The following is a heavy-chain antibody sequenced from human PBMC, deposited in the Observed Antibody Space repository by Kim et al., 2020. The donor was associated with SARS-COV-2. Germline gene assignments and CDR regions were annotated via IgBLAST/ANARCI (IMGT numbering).Heavy chain of an antibody. J-gene: IGHJ3*02. Sequence: GGSLRLSCAASGFTFSNYEMNWVRQAPGKGLEWVSYISSSGSTIYYADSVKGRFTISRDNAKNSLYLQMSSLRAEDTAVYYCAREKAMVRGVIFRSSGALESGGQGTMVTVSS. CDR3: AREKAMVRGVIFRSSGALES. D-gene: IGHD3-10*01. CDR1: GFTFSNYE. V-gene: IGHV3-48*03. CDR2: ISSSGSTI.